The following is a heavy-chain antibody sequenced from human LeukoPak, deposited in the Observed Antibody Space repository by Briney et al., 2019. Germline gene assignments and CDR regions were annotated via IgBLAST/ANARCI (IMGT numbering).Heavy chain of an antibody. CDR3: ARGDDNSGWYFDY. V-gene: IGHV3-66*01. Sequence: GGSLRLSCAASGFTVSSNYMSWVRQAPGKGLEWVPVIYSGGSTYYADSVEGRFTASRDNSKNTLYLEMNSLRAEDTAVYHCARGDDNSGWYFDYWGQGTLVTVSS. CDR1: GFTVSSNY. J-gene: IGHJ4*02. D-gene: IGHD6-19*01. CDR2: IYSGGST.